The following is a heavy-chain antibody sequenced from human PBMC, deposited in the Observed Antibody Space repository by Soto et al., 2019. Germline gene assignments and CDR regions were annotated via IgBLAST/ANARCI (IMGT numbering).Heavy chain of an antibody. CDR3: ARAGPATCSSNSCFAFSPDV. D-gene: IGHD2-2*01. V-gene: IGHV3-74*01. CDR2: INNDGSIT. J-gene: IGHJ6*04. Sequence: EVQLVESGGGLVQPGGSLRLSCAASGFTFTSYWMHWVRQAPGEGLVWVSRINNDGSITTYADSVKGRFTVSRDNAKNTLFLQMNSLRAEDTAVYYCARAGPATCSSNSCFAFSPDVWGKGTTVTVSS. CDR1: GFTFTSYW.